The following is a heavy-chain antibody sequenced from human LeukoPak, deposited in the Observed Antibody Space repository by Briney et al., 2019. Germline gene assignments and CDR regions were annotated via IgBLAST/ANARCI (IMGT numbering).Heavy chain of an antibody. CDR1: RSPFTSYW. CDR2: IDPIDSYT. Sequence: GGTLQISFQGSRSPFTSYWSSGGRLLPGKGREWMGRIDPIDSYTNYSPSFQGHVTISADKSISTAYLQWSSLKASDTAMYYCARRNGYSSSHDAFDIWGQGTMVTVSS. CDR3: ARRNGYSSSHDAFDI. V-gene: IGHV5-10-1*01. D-gene: IGHD6-13*01. J-gene: IGHJ3*02.